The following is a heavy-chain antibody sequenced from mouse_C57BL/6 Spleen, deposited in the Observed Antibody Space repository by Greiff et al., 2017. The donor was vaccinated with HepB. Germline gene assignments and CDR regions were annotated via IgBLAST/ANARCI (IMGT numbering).Heavy chain of an antibody. D-gene: IGHD3-2*02. V-gene: IGHV1-61*01. CDR1: GYTFTSYW. J-gene: IGHJ4*01. CDR3: ARTPVSGYYAMDY. CDR2: IYPSDSET. Sequence: QVQLQQPGAELVRPGSSVKLSCKASGYTFTSYWMDWVKQRPGQGLEWIGNIYPSDSETHYNQKFKDKATLTVDKSSSTAYMQLSSLTSGDSAVYYCARTPVSGYYAMDYWGQGTSVTVSS.